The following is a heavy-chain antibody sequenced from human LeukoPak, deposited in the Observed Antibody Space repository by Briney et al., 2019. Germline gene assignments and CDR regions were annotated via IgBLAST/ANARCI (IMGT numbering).Heavy chain of an antibody. D-gene: IGHD4-17*01. CDR3: ARADLYGDWYYFDY. J-gene: IGHJ4*02. Sequence: GASVKVSCKASGYNFTSYAMHWVRQAPGQGLEWMGLINAGNGNTKYSQEFQGRVTITRDTSASTAYMELSSLRSEDMAVYYCARADLYGDWYYFDYWGQGTLVTVSS. V-gene: IGHV1-3*03. CDR1: GYNFTSYA. CDR2: INAGNGNT.